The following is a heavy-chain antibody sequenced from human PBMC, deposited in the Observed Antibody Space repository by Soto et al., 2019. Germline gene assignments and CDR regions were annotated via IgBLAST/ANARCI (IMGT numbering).Heavy chain of an antibody. D-gene: IGHD3-22*01. Sequence: SETMSVTCTVSGGSISSGDYYWSWIRQPPGKGPEWIGYIYYSGSTYYNPSLKSRVTISVDTSKNQFSLKLSSVTAADTAVYYCARGGTDYYDSSGYTPFPFDYWGQGTLVLVSS. CDR1: GGSISSGDYY. CDR2: IYYSGST. J-gene: IGHJ4*02. V-gene: IGHV4-30-4*01. CDR3: ARGGTDYYDSSGYTPFPFDY.